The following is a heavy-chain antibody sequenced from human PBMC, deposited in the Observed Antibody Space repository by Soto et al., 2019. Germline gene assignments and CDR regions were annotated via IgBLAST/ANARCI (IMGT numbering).Heavy chain of an antibody. V-gene: IGHV4-31*03. CDR2: IYYSGNT. CDR1: GGSISSGGYY. CDR3: ARENYYESTKGFDA. D-gene: IGHD3-22*01. J-gene: IGHJ3*01. Sequence: SETLSLTCTVSGGSISSGGYYWSWIRQHPGKGLEWIGYIYYSGNTYYNPSLKSRVTISVDTSKNQFSLKLSSVTAADTAVYYCARENYYESTKGFDAWGQGTMVTVSS.